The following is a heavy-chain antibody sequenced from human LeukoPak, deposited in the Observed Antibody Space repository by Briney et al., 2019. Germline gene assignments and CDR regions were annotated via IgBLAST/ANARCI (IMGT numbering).Heavy chain of an antibody. CDR1: GGSISSGDYY. CDR2: IYYSGST. V-gene: IGHV4-30-4*02. J-gene: IGHJ4*02. CDR3: ARVLDSSSWYGPPVY. D-gene: IGHD6-13*01. Sequence: SETLSLTCTVSGGSISSGDYYWSWIRQPPGKGLEWIGYIYYSGSTYYNPSLKSRVTISVDTSKNHFSLKLSSVTAADTAVYYCARVLDSSSWYGPPVYWGQGTLVTVSS.